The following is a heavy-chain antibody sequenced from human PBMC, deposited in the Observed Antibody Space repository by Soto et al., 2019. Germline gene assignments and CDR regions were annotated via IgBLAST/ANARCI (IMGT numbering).Heavy chain of an antibody. V-gene: IGHV1-18*01. CDR1: GYTFTSYG. J-gene: IGHJ6*02. CDR2: IRAYNGNT. CDR3: ARALPTMDV. Sequence: QVQLVQSGAEVKKPGASVKVSFKASGYTFTSYGILWVRQAPGQGLEWMGWIRAYNGNTNYAQKLQGRVTMTTDTSTSKAYIELRSLRSDDTAVYSCARALPTMDVWGQGKKVTVSS.